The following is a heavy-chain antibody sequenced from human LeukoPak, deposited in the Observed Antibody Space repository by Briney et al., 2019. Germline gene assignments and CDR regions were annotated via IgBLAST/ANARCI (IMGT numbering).Heavy chain of an antibody. J-gene: IGHJ4*02. CDR1: GYTFTSYD. CDR2: MNPNSGNT. CDR3: ARTRERRSSFAY. Sequence: GASVKVSCKASGYTFTSYDINWVRQATGQGLEWMGWMNPNSGNTGYAQKIQGRVTMTTDTSTSTAYMELRSLRSDDTAMYYCARTRERRSSFAYWGQGTLVTVSS. D-gene: IGHD1-26*01. V-gene: IGHV1-8*01.